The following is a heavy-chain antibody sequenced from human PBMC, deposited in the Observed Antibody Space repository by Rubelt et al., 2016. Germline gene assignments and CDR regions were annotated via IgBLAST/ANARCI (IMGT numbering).Heavy chain of an antibody. CDR2: IFYSGST. D-gene: IGHD1-7*01. V-gene: IGHV4-39*01. CDR3: ARQELQIFDY. J-gene: IGHJ4*02. CDR1: GGSISSSSYY. Sequence: QLQLQESGPGLVKPSETLSLTCTVSGGSISSSSYYWGWIRQPPGKGLEWIGSIFYSGSTYYNPSLMSRVTISVDTSKNQFSLKLGSVTAADTAVYYCARQELQIFDYWGQGTLVTVSS.